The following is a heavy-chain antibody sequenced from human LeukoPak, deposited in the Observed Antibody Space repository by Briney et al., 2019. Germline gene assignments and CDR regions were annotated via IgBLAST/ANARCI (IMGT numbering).Heavy chain of an antibody. CDR3: AGDGLGYCSSTSCYNAFDI. D-gene: IGHD2-2*02. Sequence: GASVKVSCKASGGTFSSYAISWVRQAPGQGLEWMGGIIPIFGTANYAQKFQGRVTITTDESTSTACMELSSLRSEDTAVYYCAGDGLGYCSSTSCYNAFDIWGQGTMVTVSS. CDR1: GGTFSSYA. J-gene: IGHJ3*02. V-gene: IGHV1-69*05. CDR2: IIPIFGTA.